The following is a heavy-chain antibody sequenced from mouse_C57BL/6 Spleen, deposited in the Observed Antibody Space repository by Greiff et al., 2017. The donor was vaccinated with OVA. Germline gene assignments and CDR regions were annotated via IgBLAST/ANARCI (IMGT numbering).Heavy chain of an antibody. CDR2: IRLKSDNYAT. J-gene: IGHJ4*01. V-gene: IGHV6-3*01. Sequence: EVKLMESGGGLVQPGGSMKLSCVASGFTFSNYWMNWVRQSPEKGLEWVAQIRLKSDNYATHYAESVKGRFTISRDDSKSSVYLQMNNLRAEDTGIYYCTKLSYLYYYAMDYWGQGTSVTVSS. CDR3: TKLSYLYYYAMDY. CDR1: GFTFSNYW. D-gene: IGHD5-1*01.